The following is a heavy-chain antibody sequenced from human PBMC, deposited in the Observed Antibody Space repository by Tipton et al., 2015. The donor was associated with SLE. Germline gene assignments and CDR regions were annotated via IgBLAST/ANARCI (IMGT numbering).Heavy chain of an antibody. V-gene: IGHV4-38-2*02. J-gene: IGHJ4*02. CDR3: ARDPDYGDDADDY. Sequence: TLSLTCIASGYSISSGFYWGWIRQPPGKGLEWIGNVYHDGSTFYNPSLKSRVTISVDTSKNHFSLRLTSVTAADTAVYYCARDPDYGDDADDYWGQGTLVTVSS. CDR1: GYSISSGFY. D-gene: IGHD4-17*01. CDR2: VYHDGST.